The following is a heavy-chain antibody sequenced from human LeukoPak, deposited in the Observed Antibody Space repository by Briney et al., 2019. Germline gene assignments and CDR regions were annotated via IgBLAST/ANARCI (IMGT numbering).Heavy chain of an antibody. V-gene: IGHV4-59*02. CDR1: GGSVNNYY. Sequence: PSETLSLTCTVSGGSVNNYYWSWIRQPPGKGLEWIGYVYYSGTTNYKPSLKSRVTISVDTSKNQFFLKLTSVTAADTAVYYCGGGCGDGYNSVLRPFDLGGQGTVVTVSS. CDR2: VYYSGTT. J-gene: IGHJ4*02. D-gene: IGHD5-24*01. CDR3: GGGCGDGYNSVLRPFDL.